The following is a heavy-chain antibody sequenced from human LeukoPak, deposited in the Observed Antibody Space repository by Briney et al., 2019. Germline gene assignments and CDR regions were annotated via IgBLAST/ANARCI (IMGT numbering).Heavy chain of an antibody. CDR2: IYTSGST. Sequence: PSETLSLTCTVSGGTISSYYWSWIRQPAGKGPEWIGRIYTSGSTNYNPSLKSRVTMSVDTSKNQFSLKLRSVTAADTAVYYCARDSPGYSSGWYYFDYWGQGTLVTVSS. D-gene: IGHD6-19*01. CDR1: GGTISSYY. CDR3: ARDSPGYSSGWYYFDY. J-gene: IGHJ4*02. V-gene: IGHV4-4*07.